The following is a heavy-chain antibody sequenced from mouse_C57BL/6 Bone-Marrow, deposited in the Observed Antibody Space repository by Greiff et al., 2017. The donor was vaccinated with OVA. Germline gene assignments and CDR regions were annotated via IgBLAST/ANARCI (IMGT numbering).Heavy chain of an antibody. CDR2: IHPNSGSI. CDR3: ARSRSSDY. CDR1: GYTFTSYW. V-gene: IGHV1-64*01. J-gene: IGHJ2*01. Sequence: QVQLQQPGAELVKPGASVKLSCKASGYTFTSYWMHWVMQSPGQGLEWIGMIHPNSGSINYNEKFKSKATLTVDKSSSTAYMQLSSLTSEDSAVYYCARSRSSDYWGQGTTLTVSS.